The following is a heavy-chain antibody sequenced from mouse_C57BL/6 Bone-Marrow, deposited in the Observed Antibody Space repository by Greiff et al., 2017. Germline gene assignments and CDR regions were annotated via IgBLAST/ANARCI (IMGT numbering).Heavy chain of an antibody. CDR1: GYTFTSYW. J-gene: IGHJ4*01. V-gene: IGHV1-50*01. D-gene: IGHD2-3*01. CDR2: IDPSDSYT. Sequence: VQLQQPGAELVKPGASVKLSCKASGYTFTSYWMQWVKQRPGQGLEWIGEIDPSDSYTNYNQKFKGKATLTVDTSSSTAYMQLSSLTSEDSAVYYCARDGYYFYYAMDCWGQGTSVTVSS. CDR3: ARDGYYFYYAMDC.